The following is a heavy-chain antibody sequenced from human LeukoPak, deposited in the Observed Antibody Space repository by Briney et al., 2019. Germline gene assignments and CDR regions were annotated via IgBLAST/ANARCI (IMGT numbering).Heavy chain of an antibody. Sequence: GGSLRLSCAASGFTFSSYAMSWVRQAPGTGLEWVSTISGNSGNTYSADSVKGRFTISRDNSKNTLYLQMNSLRAEDTAVYYCARDLKGYGSGSFDYWGQGNVVTVSS. CDR2: ISGNSGNT. CDR3: ARDLKGYGSGSFDY. CDR1: GFTFSSYA. D-gene: IGHD3-10*01. J-gene: IGHJ4*02. V-gene: IGHV3-23*01.